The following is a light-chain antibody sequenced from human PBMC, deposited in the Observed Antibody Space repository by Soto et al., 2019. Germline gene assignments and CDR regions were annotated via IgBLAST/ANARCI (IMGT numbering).Light chain of an antibody. CDR1: SSDVGGYNY. J-gene: IGLJ1*01. CDR2: DVN. Sequence: QSVLTQPASVSGSPGQSITISCTGTSSDVGGYNYVSRYQHHPGKAPKLMIYDVNNRPSGVPERFSGSKSGTTASLTISGLQAYDEADYYCSSYTSSSTLFYVFGTGTKVTVL. CDR3: SSYTSSSTLFYV. V-gene: IGLV2-14*03.